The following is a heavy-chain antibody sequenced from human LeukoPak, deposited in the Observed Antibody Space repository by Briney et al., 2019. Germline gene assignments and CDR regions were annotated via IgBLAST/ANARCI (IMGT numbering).Heavy chain of an antibody. D-gene: IGHD5-12*01. J-gene: IGHJ4*02. CDR1: GGSISSYY. Sequence: SETLSLTCTVSGGSISSYYWSWIRQPPGKGLEWIGYIYYSGSTNYNPSLKGRVTISVDTSKNQFSLKLSSVTAADTAVYYCARGSGGYDSPFDYWGQGTLVTVSS. CDR3: ARGSGGYDSPFDY. CDR2: IYYSGST. V-gene: IGHV4-59*01.